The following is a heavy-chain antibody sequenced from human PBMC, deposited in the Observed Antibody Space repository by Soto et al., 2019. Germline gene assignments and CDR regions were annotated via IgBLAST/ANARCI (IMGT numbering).Heavy chain of an antibody. CDR1: GYTFTSYG. D-gene: IGHD3-22*01. CDR2: ISAYNGNT. Sequence: ATMKVSCKASGYTFTSYGISWVRQAPGQGLEWMGWISAYNGNTNYAQKLQGRVTMTTDTSTSTAYMELRSLRSDDTAVYYCARETFRYDSSGYYPIDYWGQGTLVTVSS. J-gene: IGHJ4*02. V-gene: IGHV1-18*04. CDR3: ARETFRYDSSGYYPIDY.